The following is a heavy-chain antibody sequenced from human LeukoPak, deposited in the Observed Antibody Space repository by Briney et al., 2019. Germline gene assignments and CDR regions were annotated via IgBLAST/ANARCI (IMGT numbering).Heavy chain of an antibody. CDR3: ARASSSSGLCDFDY. V-gene: IGHV3-48*01. CDR1: GFTFSSYA. D-gene: IGHD6-6*01. Sequence: PGGSLRLSCAASGFTFSSYAMSWVRQAPGKGPEWVSYISSSSSTIYYADSVKGRFTISRDNAKNSLYLQMNSLRAEDTAVYYCARASSSSGLCDFDYWGQGTLVTVSS. J-gene: IGHJ4*02. CDR2: ISSSSSTI.